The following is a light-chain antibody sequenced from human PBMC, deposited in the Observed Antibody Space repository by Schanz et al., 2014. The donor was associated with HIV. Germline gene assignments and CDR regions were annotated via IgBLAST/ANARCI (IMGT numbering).Light chain of an antibody. CDR1: QSVSSSY. Sequence: EIVLTQSPGTLSLSPGDRATLSCRASQSVSSSYLAWYQQKPGQAPRLLIYGASSRAIGIPDRFSGSGSGTDFTLTISSLQAEDVAIYYCQQDYNTPWTFGQGTKVEIK. CDR2: GAS. V-gene: IGKV3-20*01. CDR3: QQDYNTPWT. J-gene: IGKJ1*01.